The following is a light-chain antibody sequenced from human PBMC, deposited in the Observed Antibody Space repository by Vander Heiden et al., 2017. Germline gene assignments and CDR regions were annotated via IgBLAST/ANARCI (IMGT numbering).Light chain of an antibody. V-gene: IGLV2-23*01. CDR1: SSDVGTYNL. CDR3: CSYAASTTFVL. CDR2: EAS. Sequence: QSALTQPASVSGSPGQSITISCSGTSSDVGTYNLVSWYQQHPGKAPKLMIYEASKRPSGVSNRFSGSKSGNTASLTISGLQAEDEADYYCCSYAASTTFVLFGGGIKLTVL. J-gene: IGLJ2*01.